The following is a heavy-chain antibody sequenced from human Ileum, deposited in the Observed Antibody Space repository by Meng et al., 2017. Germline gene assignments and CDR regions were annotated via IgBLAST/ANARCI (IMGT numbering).Heavy chain of an antibody. D-gene: IGHD1-1*01. CDR3: AKEEAAIGTPLFAY. Sequence: GESLKISCAASGFTFSSYAMSWVRQAPGKGLECVSGICKSVQNTYYADSVRGRFSISRDNSRDTLYLHMNSLRDEDMAIYYCAKEEAAIGTPLFAYWGQGALVTVSS. CDR1: GFTFSSYA. CDR2: ICKSVQNT. V-gene: IGHV3-23*01. J-gene: IGHJ4*02.